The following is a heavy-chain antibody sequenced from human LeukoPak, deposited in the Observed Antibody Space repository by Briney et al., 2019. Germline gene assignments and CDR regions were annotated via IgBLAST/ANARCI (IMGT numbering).Heavy chain of an antibody. CDR1: GGSFSNYY. CDR3: ARGLPHYGDYVWYFDL. V-gene: IGHV4-34*01. J-gene: IGHJ2*01. CDR2: IKHSGST. D-gene: IGHD4-17*01. Sequence: SETLSLTCAVYGGSFSNYYWTWIRQSPGRGLEWTGEIKHSGSTKSNPSLKSRVTISVDTSKNQFSLKVTSVTAADTAVYYCARGLPHYGDYVWYFDLWGRGTLVTVSS.